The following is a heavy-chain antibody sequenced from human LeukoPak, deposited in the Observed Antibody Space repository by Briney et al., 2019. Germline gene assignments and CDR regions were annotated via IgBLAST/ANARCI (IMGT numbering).Heavy chain of an antibody. CDR3: ARDLFPIVVVPAASPNWFDP. CDR1: GYTFTSYG. Sequence: ASVKVSCKASGYTFTSYGISWVRQAPGQGLEWMGWISAYNGNTNYAQKLQGRVTMTTDTSTSTAYMELRSLRSDGTAVYYCARDLFPIVVVPAASPNWFDPWGQGTLVTVSS. V-gene: IGHV1-18*01. CDR2: ISAYNGNT. D-gene: IGHD2-2*01. J-gene: IGHJ5*02.